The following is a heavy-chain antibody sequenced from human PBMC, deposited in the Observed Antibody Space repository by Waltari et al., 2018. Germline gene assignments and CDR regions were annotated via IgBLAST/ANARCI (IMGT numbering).Heavy chain of an antibody. CDR1: GGSISSSSYY. J-gene: IGHJ4*02. CDR2: IYYSGTT. CDR3: ARSMIVVPRGFAD. V-gene: IGHV4-39*01. D-gene: IGHD3-22*01. Sequence: QLQLQESGPGLVKPSEPLSLTCTVSGGSISSSSYYWGWIRQPPGTGLGWKGSIYYSGTTDHHPSLKSRLTLSVETSQNPSSLKLSSVTAADTAVYYCARSMIVVPRGFADWGQGTLVTVSS.